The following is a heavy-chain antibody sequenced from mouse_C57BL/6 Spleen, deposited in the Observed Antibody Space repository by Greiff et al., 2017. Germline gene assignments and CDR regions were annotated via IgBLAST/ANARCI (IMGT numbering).Heavy chain of an antibody. V-gene: IGHV1-42*01. CDR2: INPSTGGT. Sequence: VQLQQPGPELVKPGASVKISCKASGYSFTGYYMNWVKQSPEKSLEWIGEINPSTGGTTYNQKFKAKATLTVDKSSSTAYMQLKSLTSEDSAVYYCLRYYFDYWGQGTTLTVSS. D-gene: IGHD1-1*01. CDR3: LRYYFDY. CDR1: GYSFTGYY. J-gene: IGHJ2*01.